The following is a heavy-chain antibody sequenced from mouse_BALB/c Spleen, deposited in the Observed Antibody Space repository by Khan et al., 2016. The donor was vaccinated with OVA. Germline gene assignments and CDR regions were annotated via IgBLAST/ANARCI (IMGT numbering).Heavy chain of an antibody. J-gene: IGHJ3*01. CDR2: ILPGSGNT. V-gene: IGHV1-9*01. Sequence: QVQLQQSGAELMKPGASVKISCKATGYTFSSYWIEWIKQRPGHGLEWIGEILPGSGNTNYNQKFTGKATFTSVTFSNTAYMQLSSLTSEDSAVYYCARRARFAYWGQGTLVTVSA. CDR3: ARRARFAY. CDR1: GYTFSSYW.